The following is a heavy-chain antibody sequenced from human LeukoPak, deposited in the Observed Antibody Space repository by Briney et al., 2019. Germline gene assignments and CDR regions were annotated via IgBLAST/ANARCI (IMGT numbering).Heavy chain of an antibody. CDR2: IYYSGST. D-gene: IGHD4-17*01. J-gene: IGHJ4*02. V-gene: IGHV4-59*01. Sequence: SETLSLTCTVSGGSISSYYWSWIRQPPGKGLEWIGYIYYSGSTNYNPSLKSRVTISVDTSKNQFPLKLSSVTAADTAVYYCARVATVTTGFDYWGQGTLVTVSS. CDR3: ARVATVTTGFDY. CDR1: GGSISSYY.